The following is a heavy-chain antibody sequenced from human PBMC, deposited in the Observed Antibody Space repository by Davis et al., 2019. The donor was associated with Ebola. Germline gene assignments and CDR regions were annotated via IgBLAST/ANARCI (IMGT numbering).Heavy chain of an antibody. J-gene: IGHJ6*04. D-gene: IGHD3-10*01. Sequence: MPSETLSLTCGVSGYSITNGYFWGWVRQPPGKGLEWIGYILYSGSTYYNPSLKSRVIMSVDTSENRFSLSLRSVTAADTAVYYCARRAGFHYYYGMDVWGKGTSVSVSS. CDR1: GYSITNGYF. V-gene: IGHV4-28*01. CDR2: ILYSGST. CDR3: ARRAGFHYYYGMDV.